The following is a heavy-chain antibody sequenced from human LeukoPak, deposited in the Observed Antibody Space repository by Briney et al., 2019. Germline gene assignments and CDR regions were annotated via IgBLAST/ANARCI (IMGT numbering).Heavy chain of an antibody. CDR2: MWYDESNE. V-gene: IGHV3-33*01. Sequence: PGRSLRLSCVASGFTFSNYGMHWVRQAPGKGLGWVAVMWYDESNEYSGDSVKGRFTISRDKSKNTLYLQMNSLRAEDTAVYYCARDPYYGSGKYYHGMDLWGQGTTVTVSS. J-gene: IGHJ6*02. D-gene: IGHD3-10*01. CDR3: ARDPYYGSGKYYHGMDL. CDR1: GFTFSNYG.